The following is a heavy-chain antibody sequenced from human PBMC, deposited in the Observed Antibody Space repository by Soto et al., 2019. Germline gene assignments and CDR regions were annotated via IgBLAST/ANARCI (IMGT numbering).Heavy chain of an antibody. J-gene: IGHJ5*02. V-gene: IGHV3-48*03. CDR1: GFVFIDYE. Sequence: PGGSLRLSCEGSGFVFIDYEMNWCGHVPGKGLEWISYISISGTIIHHADSVKGRFTISRDNAKNSVYLQMNSLRVEDTAIYYCAREGGFDWFYPWGQGTLVTVSS. CDR3: AREGGFDWFYP. CDR2: ISISGTII.